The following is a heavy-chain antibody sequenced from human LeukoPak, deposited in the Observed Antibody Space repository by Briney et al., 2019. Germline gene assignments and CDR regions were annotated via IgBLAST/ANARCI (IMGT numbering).Heavy chain of an antibody. CDR3: ARDTDGYSYGLNYFDY. V-gene: IGHV3-23*01. D-gene: IGHD5-18*01. CDR1: GFTFSGYA. J-gene: IGHJ4*02. Sequence: GGSLRLSCAASGFTFSGYAMNWVRQAPGKGLEGVSGISGSGAGTYYADSVKGRFTISRDNAKNSLYLQMNSLRAEDTAVYYCARDTDGYSYGLNYFDYWGQGTLVTVSS. CDR2: ISGSGAGT.